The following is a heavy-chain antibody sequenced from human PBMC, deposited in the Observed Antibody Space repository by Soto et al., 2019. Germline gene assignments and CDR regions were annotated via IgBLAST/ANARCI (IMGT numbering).Heavy chain of an antibody. D-gene: IGHD6-19*01. CDR1: GGSISSYY. CDR2: VYNSGST. V-gene: IGHV4-59*12. Sequence: SETLSLTCTVSGGSISSYYWSWIRQPPGKGLEWIGYVYNSGSTNYNPSLNSRLTMSVDRSKSQFSMKLASVTAADTAVYYCARGVGGSGLNWFDPWGQGTLVTVPS. J-gene: IGHJ5*02. CDR3: ARGVGGSGLNWFDP.